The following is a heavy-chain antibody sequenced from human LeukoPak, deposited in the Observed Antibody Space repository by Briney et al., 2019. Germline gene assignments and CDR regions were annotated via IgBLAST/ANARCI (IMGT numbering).Heavy chain of an antibody. J-gene: IGHJ6*04. CDR2: IYTSGST. Sequence: SQTLSLTCTVSGGSISSGSYYWSWIRQPAGKGLEWIGRIYTSGSTNYNPSLKSRVTISVDTSKNQFSLKLSSVTAADTAVYYCARAPRNYMDVWGKGTTVTVSS. D-gene: IGHD5-24*01. CDR1: GGSISSGSYY. CDR3: ARAPRNYMDV. V-gene: IGHV4-61*02.